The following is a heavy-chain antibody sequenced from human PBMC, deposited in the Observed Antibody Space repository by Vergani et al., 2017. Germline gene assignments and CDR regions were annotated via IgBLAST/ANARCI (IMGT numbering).Heavy chain of an antibody. CDR3: ARDLYCSVGSCYHGY. J-gene: IGHJ4*02. V-gene: IGHV1-69*04. D-gene: IGHD2-15*01. CDR1: GGTFSSYA. Sequence: QVQLVQSGAEVKKPGSSVKVSCKASGGTFSSYAISWVRQAPGQGLEWMGRIIPILGIANYAQKFQGRVTITAGKSTSTAYMELSSLRSEDTAVYYCARDLYCSVGSCYHGYWGQGTLVTVSS. CDR2: IIPILGIA.